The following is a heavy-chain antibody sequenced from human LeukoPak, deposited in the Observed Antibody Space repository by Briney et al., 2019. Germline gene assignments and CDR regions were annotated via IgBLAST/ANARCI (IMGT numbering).Heavy chain of an antibody. CDR2: ISSSGSPI. CDR1: GFTFSDYY. V-gene: IGHV3-11*01. Sequence: GGSLRLSCTTSGFTFSDYYMTWIRQAPGKGLEWVSYISSSGSPIDYADSVKGRFTISRDNAKNSLYLQMNSLRAEDTAMYYCARVFLIVAAGTFDYWGQGTLVTVSS. CDR3: ARVFLIVAAGTFDY. D-gene: IGHD6-13*01. J-gene: IGHJ4*02.